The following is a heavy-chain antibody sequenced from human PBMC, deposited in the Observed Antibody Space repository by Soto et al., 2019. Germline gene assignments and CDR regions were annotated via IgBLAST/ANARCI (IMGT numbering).Heavy chain of an antibody. CDR2: MYNTGST. CDR3: ARDLWGYCGTDCYPLDV. V-gene: IGHV4-59*01. D-gene: IGHD2-21*02. J-gene: IGHJ6*02. Sequence: QVPLQESGPGLVKPSETLSLTCTVSGGSISRYYWSWIRQPPGTGLEWIGYMYNTGSTVYNPSFKSRVTISVDTSKNQFSLKLNSLTAADTAVYYCARDLWGYCGTDCYPLDVWGQGTTVTVSS. CDR1: GGSISRYY.